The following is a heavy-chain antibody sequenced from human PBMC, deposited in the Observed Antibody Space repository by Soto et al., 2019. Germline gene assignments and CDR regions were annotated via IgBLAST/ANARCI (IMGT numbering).Heavy chain of an antibody. CDR1: PFSTTSDHY. D-gene: IGHD3-10*01. Sequence: PSQTRSLTCALSPFSTTSDHYWAWIRQPPGKGLEWIGAIYHTGSSYNNPSLLGRLTISVDTSKNHFSLNLTSVTAADTAVYYCARVLHDARGSYFGLWGQGTLVTVSS. CDR3: ARVLHDARGSYFGL. V-gene: IGHV4-38-2*01. CDR2: IYHTGSS. J-gene: IGHJ4*02.